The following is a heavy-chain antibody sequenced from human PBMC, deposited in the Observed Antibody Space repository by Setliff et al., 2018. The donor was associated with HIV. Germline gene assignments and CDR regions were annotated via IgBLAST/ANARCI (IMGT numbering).Heavy chain of an antibody. V-gene: IGHV6-1*01. D-gene: IGHD3-10*01. CDR3: ARAYFGSGIYY. Sequence: PSQTLSLTCAISGDSVSSDNAAWNWIRQSPMRGLEWLGRTYYRSKWYFDYAVSVKSRIIINPDTSKNQFSLKLYSVTAADTAVYYCARAYFGSGIYYWGQGTLVTVSS. CDR2: TYYRSKWYF. CDR1: GDSVSSDNAA. J-gene: IGHJ4*02.